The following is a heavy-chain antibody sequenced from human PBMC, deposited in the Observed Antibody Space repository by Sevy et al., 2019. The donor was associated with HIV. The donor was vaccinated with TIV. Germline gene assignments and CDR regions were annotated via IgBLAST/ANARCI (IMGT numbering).Heavy chain of an antibody. V-gene: IGHV4-34*01. Sequence: SETLCLTCAVYGGSFSGYYWSWIRHPPGKGLEWIGEINHSGSTNYNPSLKSRVTISVDTSKNQFSLKLSSVTAADTAVYYCARHCSSTSCSHAFDIWGQGTMVTVSS. J-gene: IGHJ3*02. CDR3: ARHCSSTSCSHAFDI. D-gene: IGHD2-2*01. CDR2: INHSGST. CDR1: GGSFSGYY.